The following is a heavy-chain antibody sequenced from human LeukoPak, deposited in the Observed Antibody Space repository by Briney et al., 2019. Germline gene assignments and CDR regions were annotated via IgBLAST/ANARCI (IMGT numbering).Heavy chain of an antibody. V-gene: IGHV4-34*01. CDR2: INHSGST. CDR1: GGSFSGYY. Sequence: SETLSLTCAVYGGSFSGYYWSWIRQPPGKGLEWIGEINHSGSTNYNPSLKSRVTISVDTSKNQFSLKLSSVTAADTAVYYCARCDSSGYYNDYWGQGTLVTVSS. J-gene: IGHJ4*02. CDR3: ARCDSSGYYNDY. D-gene: IGHD3-22*01.